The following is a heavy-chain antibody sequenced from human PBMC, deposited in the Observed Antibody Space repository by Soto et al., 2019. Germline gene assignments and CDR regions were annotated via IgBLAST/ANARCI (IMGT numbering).Heavy chain of an antibody. J-gene: IGHJ6*02. V-gene: IGHV1-2*04. CDR2: INPNIGGT. Sequence: QVQLVQSGAEVKKPGASVKVSCKASGYTFTGYDMNWVRQAPGQGLEWMGWINPNIGGTNYAQKFQGWVTMTRDTPISTASIELSRLRSDDTAVYYCARSGRICGVVANGGRDVWGQGTTVTVSS. CDR3: ARSGRICGVVANGGRDV. CDR1: GYTFTGYD. D-gene: IGHD3-3*01.